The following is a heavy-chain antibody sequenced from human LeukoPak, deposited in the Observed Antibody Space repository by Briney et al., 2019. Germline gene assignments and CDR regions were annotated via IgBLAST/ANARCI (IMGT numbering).Heavy chain of an antibody. J-gene: IGHJ4*02. D-gene: IGHD6-13*01. CDR3: ARDHSSSWTFDY. V-gene: IGHV3-48*02. Sequence: GGSLRLSCAASGFAFSSYSMNWVRLAPGKGLEWVSYISRSSSILYYADSVKGRFTISRDNAKNSLYLQMHSLRDEDTAVYYCARDHSSSWTFDYWGQGTLVTVSS. CDR2: ISRSSSIL. CDR1: GFAFSSYS.